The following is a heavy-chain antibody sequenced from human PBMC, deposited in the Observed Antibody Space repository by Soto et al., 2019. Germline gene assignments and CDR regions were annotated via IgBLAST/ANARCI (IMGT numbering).Heavy chain of an antibody. J-gene: IGHJ2*01. V-gene: IGHV1-18*04. CDR2: ITASNGNT. CDR1: GFTFPGFG. D-gene: IGHD5-18*01. CDR3: ARGYSYGSYWYFDL. Sequence: QLQLVQSGTEVKTPGASVKVSCKASGFTFPGFGITWVRQAPGQGLEWMGWITASNGNTNYAQNLQGRVTMTTDTSTSTAYMELWRLRSDDTAVYYCARGYSYGSYWYFDLWGRGTLVTVPS.